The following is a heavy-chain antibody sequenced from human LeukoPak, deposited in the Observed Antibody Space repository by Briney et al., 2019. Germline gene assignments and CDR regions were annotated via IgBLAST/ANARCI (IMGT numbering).Heavy chain of an antibody. CDR3: VRAGSYNFDY. J-gene: IGHJ4*02. Sequence: GESLRLSCAAFGFTFSSNWMTWVRQAPGKGLEWVANINKDGSETYYVDSVKGRFAISRDNAQNSLVLQMNSLRAEDTAVYYCVRAGSYNFDYWGQGTLVTVSS. CDR2: INKDGSET. D-gene: IGHD4-11*01. V-gene: IGHV3-7*05. CDR1: GFTFSSNW.